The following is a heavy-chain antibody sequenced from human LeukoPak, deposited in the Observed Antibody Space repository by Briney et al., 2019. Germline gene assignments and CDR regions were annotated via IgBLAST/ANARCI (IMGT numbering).Heavy chain of an antibody. CDR2: INWNGVST. J-gene: IGHJ1*01. D-gene: IGHD6-25*01. CDR1: GFIVSDNY. V-gene: IGHV3-66*02. Sequence: GGSLRLSCAASGFIVSDNYMNWVRQAPGKGLEWVSFINWNGVSTDYADSVKGRFTISRDNSKNTLDLQMYSLRPEDTAVYYCAKEPASFSSGWYFQDWGQGTLVTVSS. CDR3: AKEPASFSSGWYFQD.